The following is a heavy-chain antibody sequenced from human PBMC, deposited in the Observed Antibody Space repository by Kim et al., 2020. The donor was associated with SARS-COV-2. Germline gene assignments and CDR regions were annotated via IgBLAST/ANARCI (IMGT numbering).Heavy chain of an antibody. V-gene: IGHV4-61*01. CDR1: GGSVSSGSYY. Sequence: SETLSLTCTVSGGSVSSGSYYWSWIRQPPGKGLEWIGYIFYTGSTNYNPSLKSRVTISVDTSKNQCSLNLSSVTAADTAMYYCARERKRGYNDSSGWFD. D-gene: IGHD3-22*01. J-gene: IGHJ4*01. CDR3: ARERKRGYNDSSGWFD. CDR2: IFYTGST.